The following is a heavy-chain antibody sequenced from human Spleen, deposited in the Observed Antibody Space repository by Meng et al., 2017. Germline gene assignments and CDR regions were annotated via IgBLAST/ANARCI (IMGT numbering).Heavy chain of an antibody. CDR1: GYTFTSSD. V-gene: IGHV1-8*01. D-gene: IGHD6-19*01. Sequence: ASVKVSCKASGYTFTSSDINWVRQATGQGLEWMGWMNPNSGNTGYAQKFQGRVTMTRDTSTRTVYMELSSLRSEDTAVYYCARDLRGDSSNYWGQGTVVTVSS. J-gene: IGHJ4*01. CDR3: ARDLRGDSSNY. CDR2: MNPNSGNT.